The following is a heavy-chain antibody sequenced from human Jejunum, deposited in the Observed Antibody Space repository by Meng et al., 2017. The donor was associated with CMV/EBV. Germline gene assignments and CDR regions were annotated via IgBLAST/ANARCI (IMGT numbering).Heavy chain of an antibody. V-gene: IGHV3-30*04. Sequence: GFTFSNFAMNWGRQAPGKGLEWVATVSYDGNNKYYGDSVRGRFSVSRDNSKNTLYLQMNSLKADDTATYYCATQSSSWYRGWFDPWGQGALVTVSS. CDR3: ATQSSSWYRGWFDP. D-gene: IGHD6-13*01. J-gene: IGHJ5*02. CDR1: GFTFSNFA. CDR2: VSYDGNNK.